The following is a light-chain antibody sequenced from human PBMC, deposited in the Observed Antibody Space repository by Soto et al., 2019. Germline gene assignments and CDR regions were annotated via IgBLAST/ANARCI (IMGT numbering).Light chain of an antibody. J-gene: IGLJ2*01. CDR3: SSYTSSSTRV. Sequence: QSALTQPASVSGSPGQSITISCTGTSSDVGGYNYVSWYQQHPGKAPKLMIYDVSNQPSGVSNRFSGSKSGNTASLTISGLQAEEEADDYCSSYTSSSTRVFGGGTKLTVL. V-gene: IGLV2-14*01. CDR2: DVS. CDR1: SSDVGGYNY.